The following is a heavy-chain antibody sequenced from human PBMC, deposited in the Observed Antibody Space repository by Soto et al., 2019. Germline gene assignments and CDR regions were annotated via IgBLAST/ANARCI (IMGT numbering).Heavy chain of an antibody. CDR3: ARDRDDYGSGNYYNRIDF. CDR2: IIPLFGTP. CDR1: GGIFSTYA. V-gene: IGHV1-69*01. D-gene: IGHD3-10*01. J-gene: IGHJ4*02. Sequence: QVQLVQSGAEVKKPGSSVKVSCKASGGIFSTYAISWLRQAPGQGLEWMGGIIPLFGTPNYAQRFQGRVNITADESTSTAYMELSRVRSEDTAVYYCARDRDDYGSGNYYNRIDFWGQGTLVTVSS.